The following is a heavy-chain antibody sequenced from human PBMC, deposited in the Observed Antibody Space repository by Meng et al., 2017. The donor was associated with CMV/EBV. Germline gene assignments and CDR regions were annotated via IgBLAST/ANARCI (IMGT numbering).Heavy chain of an antibody. CDR2: ISSSGSNI. Sequence: GESLKISFAASGFTFSSYEMNWVRQAPGKGLEWVSYISSSGSNIYYADSVKGRFTIPRDNAKNSLYLQMNSLRAEDTAVYYCAREDYTENYYYGMDVWGQGTTVTVSS. D-gene: IGHD4-11*01. CDR3: AREDYTENYYYGMDV. J-gene: IGHJ6*02. V-gene: IGHV3-48*03. CDR1: GFTFSSYE.